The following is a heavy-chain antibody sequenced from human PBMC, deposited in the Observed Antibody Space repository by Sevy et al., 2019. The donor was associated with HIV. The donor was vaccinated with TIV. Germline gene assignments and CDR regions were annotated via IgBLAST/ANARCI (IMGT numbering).Heavy chain of an antibody. CDR2: IRYDGSNK. D-gene: IGHD6-13*01. V-gene: IGHV3-30*02. CDR1: GFTFSSYG. CDR3: AKDSGRFGIAAQEIDY. Sequence: GGSLRLSCAASGFTFSSYGMHWVRQAPGKGLEWVAFIRYDGSNKYYADSVKGRFTISGDNSKNTLYLQMNSLRAEDTAVYYCAKDSGRFGIAAQEIDYWGQGTLVTVSS. J-gene: IGHJ4*02.